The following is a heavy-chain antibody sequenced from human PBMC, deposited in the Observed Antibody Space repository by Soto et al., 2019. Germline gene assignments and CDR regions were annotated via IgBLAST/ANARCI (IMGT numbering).Heavy chain of an antibody. CDR1: GFTFSSYA. V-gene: IGHV3-30-3*01. J-gene: IGHJ4*02. Sequence: GGSLRLSCAASGFTFSSYAMHWVRQAPGKGLEWVAVISYDGSNKYYADSVKGRFTISRDNSKNTLYLQMNSLRAEDTAVYYCTGEDGIAARPDDYWGQGTLVTVSS. D-gene: IGHD6-6*01. CDR3: TGEDGIAARPDDY. CDR2: ISYDGSNK.